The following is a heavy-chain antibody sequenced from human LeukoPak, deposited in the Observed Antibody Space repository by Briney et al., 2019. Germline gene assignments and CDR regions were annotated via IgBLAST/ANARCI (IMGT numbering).Heavy chain of an antibody. V-gene: IGHV4-39*01. D-gene: IGHD1-26*01. J-gene: IGHJ4*02. CDR1: GGSISSSSYY. CDR3: ARGATDY. CDR2: IYYRGST. Sequence: SETLSLTCTVSGGSISSSSYYWGWIRQPPGKGLEWIGSIYYRGSTYYNPSLKSRVTISVDTSKNQFSLKLSSVTAADTAVYYCARGATDYWGQGTLVTVSS.